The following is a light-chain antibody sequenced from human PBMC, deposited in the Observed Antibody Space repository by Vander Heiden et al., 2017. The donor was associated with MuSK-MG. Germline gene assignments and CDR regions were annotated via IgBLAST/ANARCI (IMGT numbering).Light chain of an antibody. V-gene: IGKV3-15*01. J-gene: IGKJ4*01. CDR1: QSVSSN. CDR2: RAS. CDR3: QQYNNWPRT. Sequence: EIVMTQSPATLSVSPGERATLSCRASQSVSSNLASYQQMPGHAPRLLIYRASARATGIPARFSGSGSRTSFILTVSSLLSEDLAVSYCQQYNNWPRTFGGGTKVEIK.